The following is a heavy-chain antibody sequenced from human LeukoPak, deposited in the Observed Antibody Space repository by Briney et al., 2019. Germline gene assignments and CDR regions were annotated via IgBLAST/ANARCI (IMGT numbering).Heavy chain of an antibody. D-gene: IGHD6-19*01. CDR2: IWYDGSNK. V-gene: IGHV3-30*02. Sequence: GGSLRLSCAVSGFTFSSYGMHWVRQAPGKGLEWVAVIWYDGSNKYYADSVKGRFTISRDNSKNTLYLQMNSLRAEDTAMYYCVKSGSSGWYVLDYWGQGTLVTVSS. CDR3: VKSGSSGWYVLDY. CDR1: GFTFSSYG. J-gene: IGHJ4*02.